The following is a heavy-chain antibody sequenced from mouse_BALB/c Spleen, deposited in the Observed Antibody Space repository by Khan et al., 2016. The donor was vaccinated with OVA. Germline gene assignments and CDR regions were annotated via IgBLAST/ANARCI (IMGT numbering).Heavy chain of an antibody. Sequence: QVQLQQPGAELVKPGASVKLSCKASGYTFTSYYIYWVKQRPGQGLEWIGGINPSNGDTYFNEKFESKVTLTVDKSSSTAFMQVSSLTSEDSAVYYCTRSGWAAFAYWGQGTLVTVSA. CDR3: TRSGWAAFAY. CDR1: GYTFTSYY. D-gene: IGHD1-1*02. V-gene: IGHV1S81*02. J-gene: IGHJ3*01. CDR2: INPSNGDT.